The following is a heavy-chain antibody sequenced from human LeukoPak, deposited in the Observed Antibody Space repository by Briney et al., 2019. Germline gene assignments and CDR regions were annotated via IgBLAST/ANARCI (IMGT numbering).Heavy chain of an antibody. CDR1: QFTFSSYS. V-gene: IGHV3-21*01. Sequence: GGSLRLSRAASQFTFSSYSMNWVRQAPGKGLEWVSSISSSSSYIYYADSVKGRFTISRDNAKNSLYLQMNSLRAEDTAVYYCARMGVGGSSTGAIFDWGQGTLVTVSS. CDR2: ISSSSSYI. J-gene: IGHJ4*02. D-gene: IGHD2-2*01. CDR3: ARMGVGGSSTGAIFD.